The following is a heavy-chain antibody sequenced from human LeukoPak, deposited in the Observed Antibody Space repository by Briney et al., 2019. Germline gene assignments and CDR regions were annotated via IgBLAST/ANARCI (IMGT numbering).Heavy chain of an antibody. CDR2: FDPEDGET. V-gene: IGHV1-24*01. D-gene: IGHD3-16*01. CDR1: GYTLTELS. J-gene: IGHJ2*01. Sequence: VASVKVSCKVSGYTLTELSMHWVRQAPGKGLEWMGGFDPEDGETIYAQKFQGRVTMTEDTSIDTAYMELSSLRSEDTAVYYCATFAGGGWYFDLWGRGTLVTVS. CDR3: ATFAGGGWYFDL.